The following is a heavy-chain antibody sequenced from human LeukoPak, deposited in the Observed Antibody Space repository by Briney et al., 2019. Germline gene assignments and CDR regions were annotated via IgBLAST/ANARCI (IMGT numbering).Heavy chain of an antibody. V-gene: IGHV1-69*13. CDR3: ARDRYYYDSSGPWGYFDY. CDR2: IIPIFGTA. J-gene: IGHJ4*02. Sequence: SVKVSCKASGGTFSSYAFSWVRQAPGQGLEWMRGIIPIFGTANYARKFQGRVTITADESTSTAYMELSSLRSEDTAVYYCARDRYYYDSSGPWGYFDYWGQGTLVTVSS. CDR1: GGTFSSYA. D-gene: IGHD3-22*01.